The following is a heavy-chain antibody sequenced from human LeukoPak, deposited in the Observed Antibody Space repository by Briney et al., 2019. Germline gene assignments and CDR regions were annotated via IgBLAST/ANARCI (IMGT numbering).Heavy chain of an antibody. D-gene: IGHD3-3*01. Sequence: SETLSLTCTVSGGSISSYYWSWIRQPPGKGLEWIGYIYYSGSTNYNPPLKSRVTISVGTSKNQFSLKLSSVTAADTAVYYCARVHDFWSGYYMDYWGQGTLVTVSS. CDR2: IYYSGST. J-gene: IGHJ4*02. CDR3: ARVHDFWSGYYMDY. V-gene: IGHV4-59*01. CDR1: GGSISSYY.